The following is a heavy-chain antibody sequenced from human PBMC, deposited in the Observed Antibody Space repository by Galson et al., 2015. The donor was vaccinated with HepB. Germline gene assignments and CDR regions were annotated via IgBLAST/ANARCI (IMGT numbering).Heavy chain of an antibody. CDR3: AKSNRYSRSHLDY. CDR1: GFTFSAYA. Sequence: SLRLSCAASGFTFSAYAMSWVRPAPGQGLEWVSGMSNSGENAYYADSVKGRFTISRDNSKNTLYLQMNSLRAEDTAVFYCAKSNRYSRSHLDYWGQGTLVTVSA. CDR2: MSNSGENA. D-gene: IGHD6-6*01. J-gene: IGHJ4*02. V-gene: IGHV3-23*01.